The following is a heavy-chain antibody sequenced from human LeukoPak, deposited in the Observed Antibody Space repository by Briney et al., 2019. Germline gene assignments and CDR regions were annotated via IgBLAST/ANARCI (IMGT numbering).Heavy chain of an antibody. D-gene: IGHD4-23*01. CDR3: AADNGGNSVAFDI. J-gene: IGHJ3*02. CDR2: IVVGSGNT. Sequence: GTSVKVSCKASGFTFTSSAVQWVRQARGQRLEWIGWIVVGSGNTNYAQKSQERVTITRDMSTSTAYMELSSLRSEDTAVYYCAADNGGNSVAFDIWGQGTMVTVSP. CDR1: GFTFTSSA. V-gene: IGHV1-58*01.